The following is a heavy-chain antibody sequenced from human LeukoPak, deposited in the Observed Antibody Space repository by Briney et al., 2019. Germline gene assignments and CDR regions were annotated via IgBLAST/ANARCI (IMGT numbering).Heavy chain of an antibody. Sequence: AGGSLRLSCAASGFTFSNYAMSWVRQAQGKGLEWVSTIDGPTYRTHYADSVMGRFTISRDNSKNTLYLQMNSLRVEDTAVYYCARGDPTVTTKQNFDYWGQGTLVTVSS. V-gene: IGHV3-23*01. CDR3: ARGDPTVTTKQNFDY. CDR2: IDGPTYRT. D-gene: IGHD4-17*01. CDR1: GFTFSNYA. J-gene: IGHJ4*02.